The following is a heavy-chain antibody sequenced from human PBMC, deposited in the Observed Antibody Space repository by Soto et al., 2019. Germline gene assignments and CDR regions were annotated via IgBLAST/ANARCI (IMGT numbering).Heavy chain of an antibody. CDR2: INRDGSFT. CDR3: AREIYDDYGSSGFGH. CDR1: AFTFKQHW. Sequence: GGSLRLPCAASAFTFKQHWMHGVRQLPGKETAWVSRINRDGSFTSYPDAVQGRFPISRDNAKNTLSLQMNSLRAEDTAVYYCAREIYDDYGSSGFGHCGQGPLVPVS. J-gene: IGHJ4*02. D-gene: IGHD3-22*01. V-gene: IGHV3-74*01.